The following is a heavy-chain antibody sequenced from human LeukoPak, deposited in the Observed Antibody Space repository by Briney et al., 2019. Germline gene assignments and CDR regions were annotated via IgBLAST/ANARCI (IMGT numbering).Heavy chain of an antibody. CDR2: MNPNNGNT. V-gene: IGHV1-8*01. J-gene: IGHJ4*02. CDR1: GYTFTSYD. D-gene: IGHD6-6*01. CDR3: AKERQLVGIDY. Sequence: GASVKVSCKASGYTFTSYDINWVRQATGQGLEWMGWMNPNNGNTDYAQKFQGRVTLTRNTSISTAYMELSSLRAEDTAVYYCAKERQLVGIDYWGQGTLVTVSS.